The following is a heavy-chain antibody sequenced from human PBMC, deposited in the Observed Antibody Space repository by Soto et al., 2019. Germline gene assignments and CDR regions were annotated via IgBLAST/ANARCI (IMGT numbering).Heavy chain of an antibody. J-gene: IGHJ6*04. D-gene: IGHD3-3*02. CDR3: ARDRQYSHFWSGYQYEGPYAMDV. Sequence: QVQLQQWGAGLLKPSETLSLTCAGYGGSFSNYYWTWMRQAPGKGLEWIGEINHSGGTNYNSALTSRVHISLDTSRNHFSLILYPVTAADTAVYYCARDRQYSHFWSGYQYEGPYAMDVWGKGTTVTVSS. CDR2: INHSGGT. CDR1: GGSFSNYY. V-gene: IGHV4-34*02.